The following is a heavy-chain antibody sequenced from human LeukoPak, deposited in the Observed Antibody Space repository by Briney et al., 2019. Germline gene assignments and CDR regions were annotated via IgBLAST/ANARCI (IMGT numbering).Heavy chain of an antibody. J-gene: IGHJ3*02. D-gene: IGHD3-16*02. CDR2: ISSTSNVI. V-gene: IGHV3-48*01. CDR1: GFPFSSYW. CDR3: VRESLYAFDI. Sequence: GGSLRLSCVASGFPFSSYWMTWVRQAPGEGLEWLSYISSTSNVIHYADSVKGRFTISRDNAKNSLFLQMNSLRVEDTAVYYCVRESLYAFDIWGQGTMVTVSS.